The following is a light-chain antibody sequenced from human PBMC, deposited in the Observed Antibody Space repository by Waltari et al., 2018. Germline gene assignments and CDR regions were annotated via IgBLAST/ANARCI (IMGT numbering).Light chain of an antibody. V-gene: IGLV1-40*01. Sequence: QSVLTQPPSLSGAPGQRVTFSCTGSSPNIAAGYYVHWYQQIPETAPNLLTHDNDNRPSGVPDRFSGSKSGTSASLAITGLQAEDEADYYCQSYDTTLRGSIFGGGTKLTVL. CDR1: SPNIAAGYY. CDR3: QSYDTTLRGSI. J-gene: IGLJ2*01. CDR2: DND.